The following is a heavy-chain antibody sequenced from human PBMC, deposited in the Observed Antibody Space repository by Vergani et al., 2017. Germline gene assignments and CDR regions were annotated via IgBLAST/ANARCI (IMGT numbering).Heavy chain of an antibody. J-gene: IGHJ5*02. CDR3: ASWKNYYDSSGVGFDP. CDR2: IVVGSGNT. CDR1: GFTFTSSA. D-gene: IGHD3-22*01. V-gene: IGHV1-58*01. Sequence: QMQLVQSGPEVKKPGTSVKVSCKASGFTFTSSAVQWVRQARGQRLEWIGWIVVGSGNTNYAQKFQERVTITRDMSTSTAYMELSSLRSEDTAVYYCASWKNYYDSSGVGFDPWGQGTLVTVSS.